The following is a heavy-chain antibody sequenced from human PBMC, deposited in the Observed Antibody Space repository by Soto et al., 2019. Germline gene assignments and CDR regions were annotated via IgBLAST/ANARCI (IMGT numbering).Heavy chain of an antibody. J-gene: IGHJ6*02. D-gene: IGHD3-3*01. CDR3: AKANRELGDFWSGYYYNYYYYYGMDV. CDR1: GFTFSSYG. Sequence: GGSLRLSCAASGFTFSSYGMHWVRQAPGKGLEWVAVISYDGSNKYYADSVKGRFTISRDNSKNTLYLQMNSLRAEDTAVYYCAKANRELGDFWSGYYYNYYYYYGMDVWGQGTTVTVSS. V-gene: IGHV3-30*18. CDR2: ISYDGSNK.